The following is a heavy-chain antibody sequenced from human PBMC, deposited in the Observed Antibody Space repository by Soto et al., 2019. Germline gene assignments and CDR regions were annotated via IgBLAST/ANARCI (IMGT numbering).Heavy chain of an antibody. CDR3: VTYGRELNA. D-gene: IGHD3-10*01. CDR1: GFTFSITW. V-gene: IGHV3-7*03. Sequence: GGSLRLSCATSGFTFSITWMSWVRQAAGKGLEWVANINEDGGAKHYVDSVKGRFTISRDNAEKSFHLQMNSLRDEDTVMYYCVTYGRELNAWGQGALVTVSS. CDR2: INEDGGAK. J-gene: IGHJ4*02.